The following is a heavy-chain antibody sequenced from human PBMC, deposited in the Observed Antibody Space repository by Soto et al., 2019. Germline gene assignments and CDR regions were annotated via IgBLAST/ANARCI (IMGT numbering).Heavy chain of an antibody. Sequence: EVQLLESGGGLVQPGGSLRLSCATSGFIFSNYAMSWVRQAPGKGLEWVSALSGSGASTYYADSVKGRFTISRDNSKNTLYLQMNSLRAEDTAVYYCAKDRDHMWQWQPFDYWGQGTLVTVSS. CDR1: GFIFSNYA. V-gene: IGHV3-23*01. CDR3: AKDRDHMWQWQPFDY. CDR2: LSGSGAST. J-gene: IGHJ4*02. D-gene: IGHD6-19*01.